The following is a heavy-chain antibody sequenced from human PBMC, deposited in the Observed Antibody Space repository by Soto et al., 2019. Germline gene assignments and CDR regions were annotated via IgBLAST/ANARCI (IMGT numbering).Heavy chain of an antibody. V-gene: IGHV3-7*01. Sequence: EVQLEESGGGLVQPGGSLRLSCAASGFAFSDSWMNWVRQAPGKGLEWVASTVPDGSERYYVPSVKGRFTISRDNTKTSLYLQMNSLRVDDTAIYYRARDRGFSSFGLWGQGTLVTVSS. D-gene: IGHD6-6*01. CDR1: GFAFSDSW. J-gene: IGHJ4*01. CDR2: TVPDGSER. CDR3: ARDRGFSSFGL.